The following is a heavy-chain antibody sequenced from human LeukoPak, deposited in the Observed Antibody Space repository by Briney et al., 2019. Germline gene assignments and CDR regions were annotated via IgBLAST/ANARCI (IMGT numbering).Heavy chain of an antibody. CDR3: ASESRDSSWFH. CDR1: GFTFSSYA. CDR2: ISYDGSNK. V-gene: IGHV3-30-3*01. D-gene: IGHD6-13*01. J-gene: IGHJ4*02. Sequence: GRSLRLSCAASGFTFSSYAMHWVRQAPGKGLEWVAVISYDGSNKYYADSVKGRFTISRDNTKTSLYLQMNSLRAEDTAVFYCASESRDSSWFHRGQGTPVTVSS.